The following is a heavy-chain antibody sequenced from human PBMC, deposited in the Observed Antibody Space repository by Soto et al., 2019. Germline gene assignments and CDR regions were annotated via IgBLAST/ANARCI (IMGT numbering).Heavy chain of an antibody. J-gene: IGHJ4*02. Sequence: GGSLRLSCAASGFTFSTYGMHWVRQAPGRGPDWVATISYDGNKKCSADSVKGRFTISRDNSNNTLYLQMNSLRAEDTAVYYCAKDSRYCSSTSCYARPFDYWGQGTLVTVSS. CDR3: AKDSRYCSSTSCYARPFDY. CDR1: GFTFSTYG. V-gene: IGHV3-30*18. CDR2: ISYDGNKK. D-gene: IGHD2-2*01.